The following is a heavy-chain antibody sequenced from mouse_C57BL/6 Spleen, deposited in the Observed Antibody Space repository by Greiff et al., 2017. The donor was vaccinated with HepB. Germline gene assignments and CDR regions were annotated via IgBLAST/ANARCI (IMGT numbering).Heavy chain of an antibody. J-gene: IGHJ1*03. CDR1: GFTFSSYA. D-gene: IGHD1-1*01. V-gene: IGHV5-4*01. CDR3: AREATVVARGYFDV. CDR2: ISDGGSYT. Sequence: EVKLVESGGGLVKPGGSLKLSCAASGFTFSSYAMSWVRQTPEKRLEWVATISDGGSYTYYPDNVKGRFTISRDNAKNNLYLQMSHLKSEDTAMYYCAREATVVARGYFDVWGTGTTVTVSS.